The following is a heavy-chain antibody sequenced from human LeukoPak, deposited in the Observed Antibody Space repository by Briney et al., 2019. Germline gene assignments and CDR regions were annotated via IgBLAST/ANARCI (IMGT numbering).Heavy chain of an antibody. D-gene: IGHD3-22*01. CDR2: ITGGGTNT. J-gene: IGHJ4*02. CDR3: TKKYYYDTSGRAFDY. CDR1: GFTFSSYG. Sequence: HPGPSLTLSCAASGFTFSSYGMRCVRHAPGKGLEWVASITGGGTNTYYADSVKGRFTISRDNSKNTLYLQMNSLRAEDTAIYYCTKKYYYDTSGRAFDYWGLGTLVTVSS. V-gene: IGHV3-23*01.